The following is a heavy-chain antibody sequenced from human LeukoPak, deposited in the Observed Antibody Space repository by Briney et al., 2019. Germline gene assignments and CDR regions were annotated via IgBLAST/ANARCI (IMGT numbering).Heavy chain of an antibody. D-gene: IGHD3-10*01. J-gene: IGHJ5*02. Sequence: ASVTVSFKASGYTFTVYYMHWVRPAPGQGLEWMGWINPNSGGTNYAQKFQGRVTMTRDTSISTAYMELSRLRSDDTAVYYCARGRASGPREANWFDPWGQGTLVTVSS. CDR3: ARGRASGPREANWFDP. V-gene: IGHV1-2*02. CDR1: GYTFTVYY. CDR2: INPNSGGT.